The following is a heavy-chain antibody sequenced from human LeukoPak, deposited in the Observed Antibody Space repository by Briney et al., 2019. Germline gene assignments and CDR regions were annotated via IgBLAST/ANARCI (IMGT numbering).Heavy chain of an antibody. CDR3: AKDMWPATMGGFIDY. V-gene: IGHV3-9*01. D-gene: IGHD5-24*01. CDR1: GFTFDDYA. J-gene: IGHJ4*02. Sequence: PGGSLRLSCAASGFTFDDYAMHWVRQAPGKGLEWVSGISWNSGSIGYADSVKGRFTISRDNAKNSLYLQMNSLRAEDTALYYCAKDMWPATMGGFIDYWGQGTLVTVSS. CDR2: ISWNSGSI.